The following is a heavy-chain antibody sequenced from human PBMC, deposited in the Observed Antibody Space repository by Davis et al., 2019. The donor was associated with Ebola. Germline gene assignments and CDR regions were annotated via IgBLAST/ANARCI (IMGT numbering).Heavy chain of an antibody. CDR3: TTPGGQDSGYDVFDI. D-gene: IGHD5-12*01. CDR1: CYTFTNYY. J-gene: IGHJ3*02. V-gene: IGHV1-46*03. Sequence: ASVPVSCKASCYTFTNYYMHWVRQAPGQGLEWMGMINPNDGRTIYAQKFQVRVTVTRDTSTTTVYMDLSSLRSEDTALYYCTTPGGQDSGYDVFDIWGQGTMVTVSS. CDR2: INPNDGRT.